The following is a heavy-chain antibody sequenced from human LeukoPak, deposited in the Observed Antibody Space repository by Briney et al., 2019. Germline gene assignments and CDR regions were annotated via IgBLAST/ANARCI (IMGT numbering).Heavy chain of an antibody. CDR1: GYTFTGYY. CDR3: ARDLNYYGSGSYYSLKNGFGNWFDP. J-gene: IGHJ5*02. CDR2: INPNSGGT. Sequence: ASVKVSCKASGYTFTGYYMHWVRQAPGQGLEWMGWINPNSGGTNYAQKFQGRVTMTRDTSISTAYMELSRLRSDDTAVYYSARDLNYYGSGSYYSLKNGFGNWFDPWGQGTLVTVSS. D-gene: IGHD3-10*01. V-gene: IGHV1-2*02.